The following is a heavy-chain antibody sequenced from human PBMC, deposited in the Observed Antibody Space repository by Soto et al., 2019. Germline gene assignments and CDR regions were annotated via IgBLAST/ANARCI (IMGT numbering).Heavy chain of an antibody. D-gene: IGHD3-22*01. CDR1: GFTFSTYS. V-gene: IGHV3-30-3*01. J-gene: IGHJ4*02. Sequence: PGGSLRLSCAASGFTFSTYSMHWVRQAPGKGLEWVTVISYDGSNKYYADSVKGRFTISRDNSKNTLYLEMSSLRAEDTAVYYCARDLPDYYDSSGYKPELVYFDYWGRGTLVTVSS. CDR2: ISYDGSNK. CDR3: ARDLPDYYDSSGYKPELVYFDY.